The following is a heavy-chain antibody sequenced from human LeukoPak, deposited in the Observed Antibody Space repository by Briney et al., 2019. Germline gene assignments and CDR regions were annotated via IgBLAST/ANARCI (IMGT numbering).Heavy chain of an antibody. CDR3: ARAPPPYYDYVWGSYPYNWFDP. CDR2: IIPIFGTA. CDR1: GGTFISYA. V-gene: IGHV1-69*13. Sequence: SVKVSCKASGGTFISYAISWVRQAPGQGLEWMGGIIPIFGTANYAQKFQGRVTITADESTSTAYMELSSLRSEDTAVYYCARAPPPYYDYVWGSYPYNWFDPWGQGTLVTVSS. J-gene: IGHJ5*02. D-gene: IGHD3-16*01.